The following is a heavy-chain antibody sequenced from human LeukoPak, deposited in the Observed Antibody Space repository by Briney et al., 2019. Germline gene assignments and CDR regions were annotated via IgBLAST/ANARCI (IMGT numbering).Heavy chain of an antibody. D-gene: IGHD6-19*01. J-gene: IGHJ4*02. Sequence: GGSLRLSCTVSGFTFRDYALKWVRQSPGKGLEWVGFIRSKAYGGTTEYAASVKGRFTISRDDSNGIACLQMNSLKTEDTAVYYCTRGFGSGWYHIDYWGQGTLVTVSS. CDR1: GFTFRDYA. V-gene: IGHV3-49*04. CDR3: TRGFGSGWYHIDY. CDR2: IRSKAYGGTT.